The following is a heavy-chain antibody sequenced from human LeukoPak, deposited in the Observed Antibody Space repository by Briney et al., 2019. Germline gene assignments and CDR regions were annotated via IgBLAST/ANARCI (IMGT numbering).Heavy chain of an antibody. V-gene: IGHV4-34*01. J-gene: IGHJ5*02. CDR1: GGSFSGYY. D-gene: IGHD3-10*01. Sequence: SETLSLTCAVYGGSFSGYYWSWIRQPPGEGLEWIGEINHSGSTNYNPSLKSRVTISVDTSKNQFSLKLSSVTAADTAVYYCARGEAVRGVISWFDPWGQGTLVTVSS. CDR2: INHSGST. CDR3: ARGEAVRGVISWFDP.